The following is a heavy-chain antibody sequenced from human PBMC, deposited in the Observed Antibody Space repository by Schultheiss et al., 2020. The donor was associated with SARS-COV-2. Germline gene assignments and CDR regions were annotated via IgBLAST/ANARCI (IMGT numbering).Heavy chain of an antibody. Sequence: SETLSLTCAVYGGSFSGYYWSWIRQPPGKGLEWIGEINHSGSTNYNPSLKSRVTISVDTSKNQFSLKLSSVTAADTAVYYCARVGATTSYYYGMDVWGQGTTVTVSS. D-gene: IGHD1-26*01. V-gene: IGHV4-34*01. CDR3: ARVGATTSYYYGMDV. CDR2: INHSGST. J-gene: IGHJ6*02. CDR1: GGSFSGYY.